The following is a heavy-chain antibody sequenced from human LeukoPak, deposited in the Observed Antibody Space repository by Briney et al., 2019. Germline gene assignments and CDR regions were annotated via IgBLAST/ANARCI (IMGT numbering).Heavy chain of an antibody. V-gene: IGHV3-74*01. CDR1: GFTLSRYW. J-gene: IGHJ5*02. CDR2: MNSDGSST. D-gene: IGHD3-10*01. Sequence: GGSLRLSCAASGFTLSRYWLRWVRQAPGKGLVSVAHMNSDGSSTNHADSVKGRFTISRDNAKNMLSLQMNSLRADDTAVYYCAKILGESPRWFDPWGQGTLVTVSS. CDR3: AKILGESPRWFDP.